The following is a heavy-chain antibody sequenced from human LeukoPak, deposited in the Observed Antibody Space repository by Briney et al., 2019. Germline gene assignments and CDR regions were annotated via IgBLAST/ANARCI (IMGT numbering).Heavy chain of an antibody. CDR2: IIPIFGTA. V-gene: IGHV1-69*13. Sequence: SVKVSCKASGGTFSSYAISWVRQAPGQGLEWMGGIIPIFGTANYAQKFQGRVTITADESTSTAYMELSSLRSEDTAVYYCARYKHYYDYSGMYYFDYWGQGTLVTVSS. D-gene: IGHD3-22*01. CDR3: ARYKHYYDYSGMYYFDY. J-gene: IGHJ4*01. CDR1: GGTFSSYA.